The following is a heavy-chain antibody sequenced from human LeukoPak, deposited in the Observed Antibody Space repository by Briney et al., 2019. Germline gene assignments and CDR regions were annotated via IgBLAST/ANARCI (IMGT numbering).Heavy chain of an antibody. CDR2: IYYSGST. J-gene: IGHJ3*02. D-gene: IGHD2-15*01. CDR1: GGSISSSSYY. V-gene: IGHV4-39*02. Sequence: PSETPSLTCTVFGGSISSSSYYWGWIRQPPGKGLEWIGSIYYSGSTYYNPSLKSRVTISVDTSKNQFSLKLSSVTAADTAVYYCAREVVVAATSIEDAFDIWGQGTMVTVSS. CDR3: AREVVVAATSIEDAFDI.